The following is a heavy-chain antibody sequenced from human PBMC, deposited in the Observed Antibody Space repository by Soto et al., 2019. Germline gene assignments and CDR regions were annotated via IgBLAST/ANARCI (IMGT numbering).Heavy chain of an antibody. CDR2: IWYDGSNK. D-gene: IGHD4-17*01. CDR1: GFTFSSYG. J-gene: IGHJ4*02. V-gene: IGHV3-33*01. Sequence: GGSLRLSCAASGFTFSSYGMHWVRQAPGKGLEWVAVIWYDGSNKYYADSVKGRFTISRDNSKNTLYLQMNSLRAEDTAVYYCARPDGDPYYFDYWGQGTLVTVSS. CDR3: ARPDGDPYYFDY.